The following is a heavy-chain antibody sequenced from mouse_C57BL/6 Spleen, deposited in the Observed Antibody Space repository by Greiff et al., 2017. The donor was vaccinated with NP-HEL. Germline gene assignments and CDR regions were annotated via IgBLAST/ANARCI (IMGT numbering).Heavy chain of an antibody. D-gene: IGHD3-2*02. J-gene: IGHJ4*01. Sequence: EVQLQQSGPGLVKPSQSLSLTCSVTGYSITSGYYWNWIRQFPGNKLEWMGYISYDGSNNYNPSLKNRISITRDTSKNQFFLKLNSVTTEDTATYYCARDLSNYYAMDYWGQGTSVTVSS. V-gene: IGHV3-6*01. CDR1: GYSITSGYY. CDR2: ISYDGSN. CDR3: ARDLSNYYAMDY.